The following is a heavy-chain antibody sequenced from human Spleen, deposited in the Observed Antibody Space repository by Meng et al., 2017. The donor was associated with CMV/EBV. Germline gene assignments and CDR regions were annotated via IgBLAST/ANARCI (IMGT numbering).Heavy chain of an antibody. D-gene: IGHD2-2*01. CDR3: AIHIVPVPAAPYYYNMDV. CDR1: GGTFITYT. J-gene: IGHJ6*02. V-gene: IGHV1-69*05. Sequence: SVKVSCKSSGGTFITYTFSWVRQAPGQGLEWMGGIIPVFGTPNYAQNFQGRLTLTTDDSTSTAYMELSSLRSEDTAIYYCAIHIVPVPAAPYYYNMDVWGQGTTVTVSS. CDR2: IIPVFGTP.